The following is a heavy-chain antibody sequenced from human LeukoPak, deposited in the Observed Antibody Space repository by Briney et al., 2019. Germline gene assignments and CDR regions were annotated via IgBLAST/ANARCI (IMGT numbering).Heavy chain of an antibody. J-gene: IGHJ4*02. CDR3: ARGRVRRERVDY. D-gene: IGHD1-26*01. Sequence: GGSLRLSCAASGFTFSSYAMSWVRQAPGKGLEWVSAISGSGGSTYCADSVKGRFTISRDNAKNSLYLQMNSLRAEDTAVYYCARGRVRRERVDYWGQGTLVTVSP. CDR1: GFTFSSYA. V-gene: IGHV3-23*01. CDR2: ISGSGGST.